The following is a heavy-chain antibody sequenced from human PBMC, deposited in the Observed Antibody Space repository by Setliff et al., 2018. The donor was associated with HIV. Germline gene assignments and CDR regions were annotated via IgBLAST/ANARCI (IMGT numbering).Heavy chain of an antibody. CDR2: ISYDGNNK. CDR1: GFIFSNYA. CDR3: ARDRGYSNYGGDYYGMDV. D-gene: IGHD4-4*01. Sequence: GGSLRLSCAASGFIFSNYAMHWVRQAPGKGLEWVAVISYDGNNKYYADSVKGRFTVSRDNSKNTLYLQMNSLRAEDTAVYYCARDRGYSNYGGDYYGMDVWGQGTTVTVSS. J-gene: IGHJ6*02. V-gene: IGHV3-30*04.